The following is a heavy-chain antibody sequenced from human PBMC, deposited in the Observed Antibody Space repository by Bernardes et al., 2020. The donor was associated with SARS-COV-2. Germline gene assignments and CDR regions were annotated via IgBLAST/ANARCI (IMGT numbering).Heavy chain of an antibody. V-gene: IGHV5-51*01. CDR3: ARGISGSGMYYNEEDFYFDY. CDR2: IYPGDSDT. J-gene: IGHJ4*02. D-gene: IGHD3-10*01. CDR1: GYSFTTYW. Sequence: GESLKISCQGSGYSFTTYWIGWVRQMPGKGLECMGIIYPGDSDTRYSPSFQGQVTISADKSINTAYLQWNRLKASDTALYYCARGISGSGMYYNEEDFYFDYWGQGTLVTVSS.